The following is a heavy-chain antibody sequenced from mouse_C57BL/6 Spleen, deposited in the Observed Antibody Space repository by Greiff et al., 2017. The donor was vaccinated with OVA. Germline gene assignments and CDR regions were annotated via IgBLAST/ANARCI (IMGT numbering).Heavy chain of an antibody. J-gene: IGHJ4*01. CDR3: AREVIYSYAMDY. V-gene: IGHV5-4*01. CDR2: ISDGGSYT. CDR1: GFTFSSYA. D-gene: IGHD2-13*01. Sequence: EVKVVESGGGLVKPGGSLKLSCAASGFTFSSYAMSWVRQTPEKRLEWVATISDGGSYTYYPDNVKGRFTISRDNAKNNLYLQMSHLKSEDTAMYYCAREVIYSYAMDYWGQGTSVTVSS.